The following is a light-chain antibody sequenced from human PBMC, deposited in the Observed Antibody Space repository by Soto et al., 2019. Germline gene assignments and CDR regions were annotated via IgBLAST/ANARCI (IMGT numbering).Light chain of an antibody. Sequence: DIHMTQSPSSVSASVGDTVTITCRASQGIRGSLAWYQQKPGKAPMLLIYTTSSLQSGVPSRFSGSGSGTDFTLTISNLQPEDFAAYYCQQANSFPLTFGGGTKVEIK. CDR1: QGIRGS. CDR3: QQANSFPLT. J-gene: IGKJ4*01. V-gene: IGKV1D-12*01. CDR2: TTS.